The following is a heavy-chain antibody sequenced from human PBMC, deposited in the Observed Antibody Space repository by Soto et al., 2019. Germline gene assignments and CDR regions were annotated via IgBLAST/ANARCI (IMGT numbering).Heavy chain of an antibody. CDR2: VYRTGST. D-gene: IGHD6-13*01. J-gene: IGHJ4*02. CDR1: GGSISTSNW. V-gene: IGHV4-4*02. CDR3: ARARATIAAAAIFDC. Sequence: PSETLSLTCAVSGGSISTSNWWSWVRQPPRKGLEWIGEVYRTGSTNYNPSLESRLTISVDKSKNQFSLKLTSVTAADTAVYYCARARATIAAAAIFDCWGQGTLVTVSS.